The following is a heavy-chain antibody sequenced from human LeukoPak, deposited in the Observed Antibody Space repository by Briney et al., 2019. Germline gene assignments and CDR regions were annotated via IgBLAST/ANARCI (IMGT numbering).Heavy chain of an antibody. CDR3: ARVAAAAGPKSKTPFDY. D-gene: IGHD6-13*01. CDR2: IYYTGST. J-gene: IGHJ4*02. CDR1: GGSISSSSYY. V-gene: IGHV4-39*01. Sequence: SETLSLTCTVSGGSISSSSYYWGWIRQPPGKGLEWIGCIYYTGSTYYNPSLKSRVTISVDTSKNQFSLKLSSVTAADTAVYYCARVAAAAGPKSKTPFDYWGQGTLVTVSS.